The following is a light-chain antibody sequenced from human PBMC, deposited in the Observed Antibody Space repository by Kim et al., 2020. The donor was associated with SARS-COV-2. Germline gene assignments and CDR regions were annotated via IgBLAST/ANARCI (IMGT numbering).Light chain of an antibody. CDR2: GAS. J-gene: IGKJ4*01. CDR1: QSVSSSC. V-gene: IGKV3-20*01. CDR3: QQYGSSPPLT. Sequence: PGEGASVSITASQSVSSSCLAWYQQKPGQAPRLLIYGASSRATGSPDRFCGSGSGTDFTLTISRLEPEDFAVYYCQQYGSSPPLTFGGGTKVDIK.